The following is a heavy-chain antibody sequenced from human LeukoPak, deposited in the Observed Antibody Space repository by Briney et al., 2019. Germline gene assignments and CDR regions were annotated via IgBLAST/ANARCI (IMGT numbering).Heavy chain of an antibody. V-gene: IGHV4-39*01. Sequence: SETLSLTCTVSGGSISSSSYYWGWIRQPPGKGLEWIGSIYYSGSTYYNPSLKSRVTISVDTSKNQFSLKLSSVTAADTAVYYCARQIIRYYDSSGCDAFDFWGQRTMVTVSS. CDR2: IYYSGST. D-gene: IGHD3-22*01. CDR3: ARQIIRYYDSSGCDAFDF. CDR1: GGSISSSSYY. J-gene: IGHJ3*01.